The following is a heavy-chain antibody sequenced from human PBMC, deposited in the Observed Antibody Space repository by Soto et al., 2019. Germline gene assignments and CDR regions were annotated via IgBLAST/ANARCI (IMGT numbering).Heavy chain of an antibody. D-gene: IGHD3-9*01. Sequence: GESLKISCAASGFTFSSYAMSWVRQAPGKGLEWVSAISGSGGSTYYADSMKGRFTISRDNSKNTLYLQMNSLRAEDTAVYYCAKFAQRYDILTGMMYYFDYWGQGTLVTVSS. CDR3: AKFAQRYDILTGMMYYFDY. CDR1: GFTFSSYA. J-gene: IGHJ4*02. CDR2: ISGSGGST. V-gene: IGHV3-23*01.